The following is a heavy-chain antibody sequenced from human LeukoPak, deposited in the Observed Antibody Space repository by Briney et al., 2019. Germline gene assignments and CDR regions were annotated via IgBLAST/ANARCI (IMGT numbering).Heavy chain of an antibody. D-gene: IGHD1-26*01. V-gene: IGHV1-69*13. Sequence: AASVKVSCKASGGTFSSYAISWVRQAPGQGLEWMGGIIPIFGTANYAQKFQGRVTITADESTSTAYMELSSLRSEDTAVYYCARDPWGSGNFYGGYAFDIWGQGTMVTVSS. CDR1: GGTFSSYA. J-gene: IGHJ3*02. CDR2: IIPIFGTA. CDR3: ARDPWGSGNFYGGYAFDI.